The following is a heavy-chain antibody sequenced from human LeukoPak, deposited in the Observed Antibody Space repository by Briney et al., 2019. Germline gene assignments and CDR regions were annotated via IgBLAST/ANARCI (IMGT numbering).Heavy chain of an antibody. V-gene: IGHV4-59*08. D-gene: IGHD5-12*01. J-gene: IGHJ6*03. Sequence: SETLSLTCTVSGGSISSYYWSWIRQPPGKGLEWIGYIYYSGSTNYNPSLKSRVTISADTSKNQFSLNVSSVTAADTAVYYCARATSSYFYYMDVWGKGTTVTISS. CDR2: IYYSGST. CDR1: GGSISSYY. CDR3: ARATSSYFYYMDV.